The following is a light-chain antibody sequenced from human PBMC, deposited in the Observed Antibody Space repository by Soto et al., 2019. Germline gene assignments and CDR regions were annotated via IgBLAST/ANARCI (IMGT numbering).Light chain of an antibody. Sequence: QSVLTQPPSVSGAPGQRVTISCTGSSSNIGAGYDVHWYQQLPGTAPKLFIYGNSNRPSGVPDRFSGSKSGTSASLAITGLQAEDEADYYCQSYDSSLSGVVFGGGTKLTGL. CDR3: QSYDSSLSGVV. CDR2: GNS. V-gene: IGLV1-40*01. J-gene: IGLJ2*01. CDR1: SSNIGAGYD.